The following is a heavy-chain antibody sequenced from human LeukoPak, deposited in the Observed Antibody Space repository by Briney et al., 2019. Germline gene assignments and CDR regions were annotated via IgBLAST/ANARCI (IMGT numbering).Heavy chain of an antibody. CDR1: GFMFETYW. J-gene: IGHJ4*02. V-gene: IGHV3-7*03. D-gene: IGHD3-10*01. CDR2: MKHDGSEE. Sequence: GGSLRLSCAASGFMFETYWMNWVRQVPGEGLEWVANMKHDGSEEYYVESVKGRFIISRDNTNKSLYLQLNSLRAEDTAICYCARKAAGWGVLDHWGQGILVTVSS. CDR3: ARKAAGWGVLDH.